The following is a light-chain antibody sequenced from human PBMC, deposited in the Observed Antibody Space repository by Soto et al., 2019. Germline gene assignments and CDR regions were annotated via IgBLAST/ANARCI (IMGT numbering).Light chain of an antibody. J-gene: IGLJ3*02. CDR3: MLYMGSGISV. CDR2: STN. Sequence: QTVVTQEPSFSVSPGGTVTLTCGLTSGSVSTDYYPSWYQQTPGQAPRTLIYSTNTRSPGVPDRFSGSILGNKAALTITGAQADDESVYFCMLYMGSGISVFGGGTKVTVL. V-gene: IGLV8-61*01. CDR1: SGSVSTDYY.